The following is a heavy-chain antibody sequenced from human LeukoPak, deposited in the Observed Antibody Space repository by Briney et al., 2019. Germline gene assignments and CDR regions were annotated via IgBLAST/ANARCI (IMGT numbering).Heavy chain of an antibody. CDR1: GGTFSSYA. CDR3: ARAAGYSYGPIFDY. CDR2: IIPIFGTA. Sequence: GSSVKVSCKASGGTFSSYAISWVRQAPGQGLEWMGRIIPIFGTANYAQKFQGRVTITTDESTSTAYMELSSLRSEDTAVSYCARAAGYSYGPIFDYWGQGTLVTVSS. D-gene: IGHD5-18*01. V-gene: IGHV1-69*05. J-gene: IGHJ4*02.